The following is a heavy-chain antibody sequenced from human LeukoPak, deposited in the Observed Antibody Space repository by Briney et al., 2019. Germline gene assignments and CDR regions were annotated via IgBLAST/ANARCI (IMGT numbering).Heavy chain of an antibody. CDR2: ISGTGANT. V-gene: IGHV3-23*01. CDR1: GFTFSSYA. J-gene: IGHJ5*02. Sequence: GGSLRLSCAASGFTFSSYAMSWVRQAPGKGLEWVSTISGTGANTYYADSVKGRFTISRDNSKSTLYLQMNSLRVEDAAVYYCAKRRYDTSSLDWFDPWGQGTLVTVSS. D-gene: IGHD6-13*01. CDR3: AKRRYDTSSLDWFDP.